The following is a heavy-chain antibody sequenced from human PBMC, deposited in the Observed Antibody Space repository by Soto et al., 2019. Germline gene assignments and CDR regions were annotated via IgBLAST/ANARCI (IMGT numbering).Heavy chain of an antibody. D-gene: IGHD1-7*01. CDR2: IYRTGRT. CDR3: ASRDPGTSVDY. Sequence: PSETLSLPCAVSGGSFTSNNWWPWVRQPPGQGLEWIGEIYRTGRTNYNPSLKSRVTISLDKSENQFSLKLTSLTAAATAVYYCASRDPGTSVDYWGQGTLVTVSS. V-gene: IGHV4-4*02. CDR1: GGSFTSNNW. J-gene: IGHJ4*02.